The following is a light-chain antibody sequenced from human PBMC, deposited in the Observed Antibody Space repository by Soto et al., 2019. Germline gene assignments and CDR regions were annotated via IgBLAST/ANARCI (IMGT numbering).Light chain of an antibody. CDR1: QSVGSNY. V-gene: IGKV3-20*01. CDR2: GAS. Sequence: EIVLAQFPGTLSLSPGERATLSCRASQSVGSNYLAWYQQRPGQPPNLLIFGASHRAPDIPDRFSGSGSGTDFTLIISSLQSEDFGVYYCQHYKTWPLSFGGGTKVDIK. J-gene: IGKJ4*01. CDR3: QHYKTWPLS.